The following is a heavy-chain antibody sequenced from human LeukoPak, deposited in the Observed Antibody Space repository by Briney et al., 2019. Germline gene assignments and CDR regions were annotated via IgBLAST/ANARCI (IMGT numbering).Heavy chain of an antibody. CDR2: IWYDGSNK. CDR1: GFTFSSYG. V-gene: IGHV3-33*01. Sequence: GGSLRLSCAASGFTFSSYGMHWVRQAPGKGLEWVAVIWYDGSNKYYADSVKGRFTISRDNSKNTLYLQMNSLRAEDTAVYYCARINSGSDYWGREPWSPSPQ. J-gene: IGHJ4*02. D-gene: IGHD3-22*01. CDR3: ARINSGSDY.